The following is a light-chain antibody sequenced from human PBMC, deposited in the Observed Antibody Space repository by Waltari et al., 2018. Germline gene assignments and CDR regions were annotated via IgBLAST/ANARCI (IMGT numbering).Light chain of an antibody. V-gene: IGKV3-15*01. CDR1: QSVSSN. J-gene: IGKJ2*01. CDR3: QQYNNLYT. Sequence: EIVMTQSPATLSVSPGERATLSCRASQSVSSNLAWYQQKPGQVPRLLIYGASTRATGIPARFSGSGSGTEFTLTISSLQSEDFAVYYCQQYNNLYTFGQGTKLEIK. CDR2: GAS.